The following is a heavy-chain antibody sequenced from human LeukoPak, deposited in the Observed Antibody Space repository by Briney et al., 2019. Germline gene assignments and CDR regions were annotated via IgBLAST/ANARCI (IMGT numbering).Heavy chain of an antibody. D-gene: IGHD2-15*01. CDR1: GYTFTSNY. V-gene: IGHV1-46*01. J-gene: IGHJ4*02. CDR2: INPSGGDT. Sequence: ASVKVSCKAFGYTFTSNYMHWVRQAPGRGLEWMGIINPSGGDTTFAQKFQGRITMTRDMSTSTVYMELTSLTSEDTAMYYCASTKCSGGSCYLMSYWGQGTLVTVSS. CDR3: ASTKCSGGSCYLMSY.